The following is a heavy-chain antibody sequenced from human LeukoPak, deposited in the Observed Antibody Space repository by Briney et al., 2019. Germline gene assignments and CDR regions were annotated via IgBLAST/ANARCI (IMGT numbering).Heavy chain of an antibody. Sequence: PGGSLRLSFAASGFTFSDYYMSWIRQAPGKGLDWVSYISSSGSTMFYADSVKGRFTISRDNAKNSLYLQMNSLRAEDTAVYYCARDPRGITALVDYFDYWGQGTLVTVSS. CDR1: GFTFSDYY. CDR2: ISSSGSTM. CDR3: ARDPRGITALVDYFDY. J-gene: IGHJ4*02. V-gene: IGHV3-11*01. D-gene: IGHD5-18*01.